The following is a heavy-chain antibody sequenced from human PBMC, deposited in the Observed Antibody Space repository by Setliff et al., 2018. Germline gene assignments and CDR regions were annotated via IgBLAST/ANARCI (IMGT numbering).Heavy chain of an antibody. Sequence: SETLSLTCTVSGGSISSSSYYWGWIRQPPGKGLEWIGSIHYSGSTYYNPSLKSRVTIFVDTSKNQFSLKLSSVTAADTAVSYCARLSHAYYYGSGNQWKYYYYMDVWGKGTTVTVSS. CDR3: ARLSHAYYYGSGNQWKYYYYMDV. CDR1: GGSISSSSYY. V-gene: IGHV4-39*01. D-gene: IGHD3-10*01. J-gene: IGHJ6*03. CDR2: IHYSGST.